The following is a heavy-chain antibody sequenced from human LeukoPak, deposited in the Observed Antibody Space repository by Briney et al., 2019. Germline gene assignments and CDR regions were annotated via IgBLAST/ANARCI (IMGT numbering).Heavy chain of an antibody. Sequence: GGSLRPSCAASGFTFSDYEMDWVRQAPGKGLEWVSYISSSGNTIYYADSVKGRFTISRDNAKNSLYLQMNSLRAEDTAVYYCAREIAAAGTIQRSYYMDVWGKGTTVTISS. CDR3: AREIAAAGTIQRSYYMDV. J-gene: IGHJ6*03. D-gene: IGHD6-13*01. V-gene: IGHV3-48*03. CDR2: ISSSGNTI. CDR1: GFTFSDYE.